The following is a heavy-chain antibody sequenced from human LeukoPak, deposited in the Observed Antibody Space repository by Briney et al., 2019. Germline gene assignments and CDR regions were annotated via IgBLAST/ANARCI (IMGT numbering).Heavy chain of an antibody. V-gene: IGHV4-34*01. J-gene: IGHJ5*02. CDR2: INRSGST. CDR1: GGSFSGYY. Sequence: SETLSLTCAVYGGSFSGYYWSWIRQPPGKGLEWIGEINRSGSTNYNPSLKSRVTISVDTSKNQFSLKLSSVTAADTAVYYCARGIRWFGEFLPPPFNWFDPWGQGTLVTVSS. CDR3: ARGIRWFGEFLPPPFNWFDP. D-gene: IGHD3-10*01.